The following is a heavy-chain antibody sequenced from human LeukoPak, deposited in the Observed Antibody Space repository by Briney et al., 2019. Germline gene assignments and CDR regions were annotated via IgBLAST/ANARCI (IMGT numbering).Heavy chain of an antibody. CDR3: ARRSSRYYGSGSYRKYYFDY. D-gene: IGHD3-10*01. CDR2: INHSRST. J-gene: IGHJ4*02. Sequence: GSLRLSCAASGFTFSSCAMNWVRQAPGKGLEWIGEINHSRSTNYNPSLKSRVTISVDTSKNQFSLKLSSVTAADTAVYYCARRSSRYYGSGSYRKYYFDYWGQGTLVTVSS. V-gene: IGHV4-34*01. CDR1: GFTFSSCA.